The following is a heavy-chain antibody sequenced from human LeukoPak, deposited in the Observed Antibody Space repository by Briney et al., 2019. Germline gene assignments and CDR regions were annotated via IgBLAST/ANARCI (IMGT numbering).Heavy chain of an antibody. J-gene: IGHJ4*02. V-gene: IGHV3-30-3*01. CDR3: ARDGDSSGYYSSSGSFIDY. Sequence: GGSLRLSCAASGFTFSSYAMHWVRQAPGKGLEWMAVISYDGSNKYYADSVKGRFTISRDNSKNTLYLQMNSLRAEDTAVYYCARDGDSSGYYSSSGSFIDYWGQGTLVTVSS. CDR1: GFTFSSYA. D-gene: IGHD3-22*01. CDR2: ISYDGSNK.